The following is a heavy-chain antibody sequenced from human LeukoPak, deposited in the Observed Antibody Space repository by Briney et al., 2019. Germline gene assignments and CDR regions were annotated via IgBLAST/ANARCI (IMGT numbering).Heavy chain of an antibody. CDR1: GLTFSNYA. CDR3: AKDWSGSRTSYNWFDS. D-gene: IGHD6-13*01. V-gene: IGHV3-23*01. CDR2: ISGRGGSV. Sequence: GGSLRLSCTVSGLTFSNYAMSWVRQAPGKGLEWVSSISGRGGSVYYVGAVRGRFTTSRDNSQTILYLEMKNLRAEDTAVYYCAKDWSGSRTSYNWFDSWGQGTPVTVSS. J-gene: IGHJ5*01.